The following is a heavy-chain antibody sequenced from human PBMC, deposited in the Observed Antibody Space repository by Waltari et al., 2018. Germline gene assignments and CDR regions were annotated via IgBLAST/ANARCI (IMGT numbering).Heavy chain of an antibody. J-gene: IGHJ4*02. CDR2: FHSPAGS. Sequence: QVRLQEPGPGLVKPSETLSLICSVSGGSIENSACNWIRQPAGKGLEWIGRFHSPAGSNYNPSLKTRVTMSADTSKNQFSLKVSSVTAADTAMYYCARGSGGYPDYWGQGTLVTVSS. CDR1: GGSIENSA. D-gene: IGHD5-12*01. CDR3: ARGSGGYPDY. V-gene: IGHV4-4*07.